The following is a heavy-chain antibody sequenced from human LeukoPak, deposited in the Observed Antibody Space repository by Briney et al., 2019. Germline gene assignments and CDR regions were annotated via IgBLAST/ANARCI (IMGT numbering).Heavy chain of an antibody. CDR3: AKEYRQQLVPFDS. D-gene: IGHD6-6*01. Sequence: PGGSLRLSCAASGFTVSSNYMSWVRQAPGKGLEWVSTISGGGGGTYYADSVKGRFTISRDNSKNTLYLQMNSLRAEDTAVYYCAKEYRQQLVPFDSWGQGTLVIVSS. J-gene: IGHJ4*02. CDR2: ISGGGGGT. V-gene: IGHV3-23*01. CDR1: GFTVSSNY.